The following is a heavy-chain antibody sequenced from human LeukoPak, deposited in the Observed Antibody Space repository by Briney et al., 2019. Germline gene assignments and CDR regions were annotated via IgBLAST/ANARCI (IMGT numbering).Heavy chain of an antibody. V-gene: IGHV1-18*01. D-gene: IGHD4-17*01. CDR1: GYTFTSYG. CDR2: ISAYNGNT. J-gene: IGHJ4*02. CDR3: ARVTTGPYYFDY. Sequence: GASVKVSCXASGYTFTSYGISWVRQAPGQGLEWMGWISAYNGNTNYAQKLQGRVTMTTDTSTSTAYMELRSLRSDDTAVYYCARVTTGPYYFDYWGQGILVTVSS.